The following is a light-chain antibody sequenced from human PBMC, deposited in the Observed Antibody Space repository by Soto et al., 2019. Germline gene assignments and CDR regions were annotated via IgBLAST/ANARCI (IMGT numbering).Light chain of an antibody. CDR1: QSISSW. Sequence: IQRTHSPSSLSASVLYRVTITCLASQSISSWLAWYQQKPGKAPKLLIYKASTLKSGVPSRFSGSGSGTEFTLTISSLQPDDFATYYCQHYSSYSEAFGQGTKVDIK. CDR3: QHYSSYSEA. V-gene: IGKV1-5*03. CDR2: KAS. J-gene: IGKJ1*01.